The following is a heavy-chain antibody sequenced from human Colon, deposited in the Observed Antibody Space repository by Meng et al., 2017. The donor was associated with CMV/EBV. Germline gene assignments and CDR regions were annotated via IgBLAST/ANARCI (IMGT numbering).Heavy chain of an antibody. CDR2: IYYTGST. V-gene: IGHV4-31*03. CDR3: ARDGVVVLGATRD. J-gene: IGHJ4*02. D-gene: IGHD2-15*01. CDR1: GVSINSDGYY. Sequence: LRLSCTVSGVSINSDGYYWTWIRQHPGKGLEWIGYIYYTGSTYYNPSLKSRVTISVDTSKNQFSLRLNSVTAADTAIYYCARDGVVVLGATRDWGQGTLVTVSS.